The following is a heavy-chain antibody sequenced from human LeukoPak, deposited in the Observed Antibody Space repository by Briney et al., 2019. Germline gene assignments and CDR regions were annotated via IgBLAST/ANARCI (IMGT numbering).Heavy chain of an antibody. D-gene: IGHD3-10*01. J-gene: IGHJ4*02. CDR3: ARPSQYGSGTDYYFDS. Sequence: GGSLKLSCAASGFMFSGSPMHWVRQASGKGLEWVGHIRSKANNYATIYAASVKGRFTISRDDSKNTAYLQMNSLKTEDTAVYFCARPSQYGSGTDYYFDSWGQGTLVTVSS. CDR1: GFMFSGSP. V-gene: IGHV3-73*01. CDR2: IRSKANNYAT.